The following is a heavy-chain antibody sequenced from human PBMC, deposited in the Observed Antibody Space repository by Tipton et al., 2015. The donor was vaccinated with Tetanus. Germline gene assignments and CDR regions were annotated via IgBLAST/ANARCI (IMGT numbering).Heavy chain of an antibody. CDR1: GGSISSGGSF. V-gene: IGHV4-31*03. J-gene: IGHJ6*02. Sequence: TLSLTCTVSGGSISSGGSFWSRIRQLPGKGLEWIGYIYHTGTTYYNPSFKSRVSISVDTSMSQFSLELNSVTAADTAVYYCARDSRLFYAMDVWGQGATVAVSS. D-gene: IGHD6-25*01. CDR3: ARDSRLFYAMDV. CDR2: IYHTGTT.